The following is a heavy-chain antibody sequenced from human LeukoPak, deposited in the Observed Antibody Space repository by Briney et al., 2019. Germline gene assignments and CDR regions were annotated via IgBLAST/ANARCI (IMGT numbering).Heavy chain of an antibody. J-gene: IGHJ2*01. D-gene: IGHD6-19*01. CDR2: IKQDGSEK. CDR1: GFTFSTAW. V-gene: IGHV3-7*01. CDR3: VRRRGWSLDL. Sequence: GGSLRLSCAASGFTFSTAWMFWVRQAPGKGLEWVATIKQDGSEKHYLDSVKGRFTISRDNAENSLYLQMNSLRAEDTAVYSCVRRRGWSLDLWGRGTQVTVSS.